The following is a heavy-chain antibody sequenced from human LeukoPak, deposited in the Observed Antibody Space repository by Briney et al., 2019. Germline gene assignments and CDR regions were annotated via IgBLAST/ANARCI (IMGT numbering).Heavy chain of an antibody. J-gene: IGHJ3*02. V-gene: IGHV1-69*13. Sequence: ASVKVSCKASGGTFSSYAISWVRQAPGQGLEWMGGIIPIFGTANYAQKFQGRVTITADESTSTAYMELSSLRSEDTAVYYCARDRLLWFGESHAFDIWGQGTMVTVSS. CDR2: IIPIFGTA. CDR3: ARDRLLWFGESHAFDI. CDR1: GGTFSSYA. D-gene: IGHD3-10*01.